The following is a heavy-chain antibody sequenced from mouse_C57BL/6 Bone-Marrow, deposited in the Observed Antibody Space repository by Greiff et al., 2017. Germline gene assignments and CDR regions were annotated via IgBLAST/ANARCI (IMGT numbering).Heavy chain of an antibody. V-gene: IGHV5-4*03. J-gene: IGHJ4*01. Sequence: DVKLVESGGGLVKPGGSLKLSCAASGFTFSSYAMSWVRQTPEKRLEWVATISDGGSYTYSPDNVKGRFTISRDNAKNNLYLQMSHLKSEDTAMYYCARGLLPYAMDYWGQGTSVTVSS. D-gene: IGHD2-3*01. CDR3: ARGLLPYAMDY. CDR2: ISDGGSYT. CDR1: GFTFSSYA.